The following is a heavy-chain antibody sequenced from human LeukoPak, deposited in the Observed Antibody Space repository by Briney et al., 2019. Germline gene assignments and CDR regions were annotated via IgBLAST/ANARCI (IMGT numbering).Heavy chain of an antibody. CDR1: GYSFTGFW. Sequence: GESLKISCKASGYSFTGFWIAWARQMPGKGLEWMGIIYPSDSDTRYSPSFQGQVTISADKSISTAYLQWSSLKASDTAMYYCARQAPSIAAAGNDYYYGMDVWGQGTTVTVSS. CDR3: ARQAPSIAAAGNDYYYGMDV. V-gene: IGHV5-51*01. CDR2: IYPSDSDT. D-gene: IGHD6-13*01. J-gene: IGHJ6*02.